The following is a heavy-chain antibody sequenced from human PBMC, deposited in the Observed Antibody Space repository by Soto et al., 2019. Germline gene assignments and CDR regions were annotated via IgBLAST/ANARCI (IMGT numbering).Heavy chain of an antibody. CDR3: ARYSGSFSLDY. D-gene: IGHD3-10*01. J-gene: IGHJ4*02. Sequence: EVQLVESGGGLVQPGGSLRLSCAASGFTFSTFWMTWVRQVPGKGLEWVANVKHDASEKRYVDSVKGRFTISRDNAKNSLYLQMNSLRAEDTAVYYCARYSGSFSLDYWGQGTLVTVSS. CDR1: GFTFSTFW. CDR2: VKHDASEK. V-gene: IGHV3-7*01.